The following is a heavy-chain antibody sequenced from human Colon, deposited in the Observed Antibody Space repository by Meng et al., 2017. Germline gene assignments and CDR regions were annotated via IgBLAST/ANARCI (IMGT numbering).Heavy chain of an antibody. CDR1: GYIFTTYG. J-gene: IGHJ4*02. Sequence: QFQLVQSGAEVKKPGASVKVSCKASGYIFTTYGISWVRQAPGEGLEWMGWISAYNGNTNSAQKFQDRVTMTTDTSTNTAYMELRSLRSDDTAMYYCARDRQWLGSDYWGQGTLVTVPS. CDR2: ISAYNGNT. CDR3: ARDRQWLGSDY. D-gene: IGHD6-19*01. V-gene: IGHV1-18*01.